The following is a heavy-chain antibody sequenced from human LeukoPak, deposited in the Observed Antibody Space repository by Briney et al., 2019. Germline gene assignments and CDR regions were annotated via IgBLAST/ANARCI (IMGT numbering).Heavy chain of an antibody. CDR1: GYTFSSHG. J-gene: IGHJ4*02. CDR3: AKVSVCYGCYLDY. Sequence: GGSLRLSCAASGYTFSSHGLTWVRQAPGKGLEWVSTINGAGDNTYYAETVKGRFTISRDNSKNTLYLQMHSLRAEDTAIYYCAKVSVCYGCYLDYWGQGTLVSVSS. V-gene: IGHV3-23*01. CDR2: INGAGDNT. D-gene: IGHD3-16*01.